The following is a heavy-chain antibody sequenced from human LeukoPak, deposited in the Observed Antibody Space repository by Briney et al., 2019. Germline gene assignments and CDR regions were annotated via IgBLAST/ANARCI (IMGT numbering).Heavy chain of an antibody. CDR2: VNPIGGST. V-gene: IGHV1-46*01. J-gene: IGHJ4*01. Sequence: GASVKVSCKASGYTFTSYYMHWVRQAPGQGLEWMGIVNPIGGSTTYAQKFQGRVTMTRDTSTGTVYMELSSLRSEDTAVYYCARGGHLRYDDTGVDYWGHGTLVTVSS. CDR1: GYTFTSYY. CDR3: ARGGHLRYDDTGVDY. D-gene: IGHD2-8*02.